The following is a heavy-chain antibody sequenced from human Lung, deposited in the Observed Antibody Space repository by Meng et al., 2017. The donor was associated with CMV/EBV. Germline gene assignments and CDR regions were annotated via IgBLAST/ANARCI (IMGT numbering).Heavy chain of an antibody. Sequence: SCAASGFTFSSYAMNWVRQAPGKGLEWVAVITYDGSNKYYADSVKGRFTISRDNSKNTLYLQMNSLRAEDTAVYYCARDLVPFGVVMVYGLDVWXQGTXVTVSS. CDR2: ITYDGSNK. CDR1: GFTFSSYA. CDR3: ARDLVPFGVVMVYGLDV. D-gene: IGHD3-3*01. V-gene: IGHV3-30*04. J-gene: IGHJ6*02.